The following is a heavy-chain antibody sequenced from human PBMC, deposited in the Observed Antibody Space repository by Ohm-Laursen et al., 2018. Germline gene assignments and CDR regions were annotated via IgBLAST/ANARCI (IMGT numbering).Heavy chain of an antibody. CDR1: GFTFSSHW. J-gene: IGHJ4*02. V-gene: IGHV3-15*01. Sequence: SLRLSCAAPGFTFSSHWMNWVRQAPGKGLEWVGRIKSKTDGGTTDYATPVKSRLTISRDDSKNTLYLQMNSLKTEDTAVYYCIHISATGVYWGQGTLVTVSS. CDR2: IKSKTDGGTT. CDR3: IHISATGVY. D-gene: IGHD6-13*01.